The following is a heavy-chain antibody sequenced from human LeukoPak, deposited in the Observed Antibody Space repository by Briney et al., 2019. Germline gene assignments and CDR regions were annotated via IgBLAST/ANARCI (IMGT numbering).Heavy chain of an antibody. CDR2: INAGNGNT. D-gene: IGHD3-22*01. Sequence: GGSLRLSCAASGFTFSSYAMHWVRQAPGQRLEWMGWINAGNGNTKYSQKFQGRVTITRDTSASTAYMELSSLRSEDTAVYYCARVPGDSSGYYDYWGQGTLVTVSS. CDR1: GFTFSSYA. V-gene: IGHV1-3*01. J-gene: IGHJ4*02. CDR3: ARVPGDSSGYYDY.